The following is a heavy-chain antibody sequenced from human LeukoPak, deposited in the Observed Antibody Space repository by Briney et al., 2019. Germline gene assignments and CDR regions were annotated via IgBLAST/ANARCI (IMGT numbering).Heavy chain of an antibody. Sequence: GGSLRLSCAASGVTFNSYAMHRVRQAPGKGLERVAVISYDGSNKYYADSVKGRFTISRDNSKNTLYLQMNSLRAEDTAVYYCARDRGENWFDPWGQGTLVTVSS. CDR1: GVTFNSYA. V-gene: IGHV3-30-3*01. CDR2: ISYDGSNK. CDR3: ARDRGENWFDP. J-gene: IGHJ5*02. D-gene: IGHD2-21*01.